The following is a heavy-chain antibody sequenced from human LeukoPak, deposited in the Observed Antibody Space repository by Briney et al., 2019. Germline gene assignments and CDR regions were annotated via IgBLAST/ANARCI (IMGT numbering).Heavy chain of an antibody. V-gene: IGHV4-31*03. CDR3: AREAQFSVGATKDISDY. CDR1: GGSISSGGYY. CDR2: IYYSGST. D-gene: IGHD1-26*01. Sequence: SQTLSLTCTVSGGSISSGGYYWSWIRQHPGKGLEWIGYIYYSGSTYYNPSLKSRVTISVDTSKNQFSLKLSSVTAADTAVYYCAREAQFSVGATKDISDYWGQGTLVTVSS. J-gene: IGHJ4*02.